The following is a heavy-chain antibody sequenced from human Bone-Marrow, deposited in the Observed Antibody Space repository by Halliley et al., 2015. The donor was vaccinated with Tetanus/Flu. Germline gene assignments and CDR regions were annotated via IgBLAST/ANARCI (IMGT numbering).Heavy chain of an antibody. CDR2: IYPGDSDA. V-gene: IGHV5-51*01. D-gene: IGHD1-26*01. CDR1: GYTFTNCW. CDR3: ARHGDDSGSYLYYFYGMDV. Sequence: QLVQSGAEVKKPGESLKISCKASGYTFTNCWIDWVRQMPGKGLEWMGIIYPGDSDARYSPSLEGQITISADNSIGTAYLQLHSLKASDTAMYYCARHGDDSGSYLYYFYGMDVWGQGTTVTVSS. J-gene: IGHJ6*02.